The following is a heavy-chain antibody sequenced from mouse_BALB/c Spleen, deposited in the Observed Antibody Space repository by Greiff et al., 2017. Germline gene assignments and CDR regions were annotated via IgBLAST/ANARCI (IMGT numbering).Heavy chain of an antibody. J-gene: IGHJ4*01. CDR2: IYPGNGDT. Sequence: QVQLQQSGAELVKPGSSVKMSCKASGYTFTSYNMHWVKQTPGQGLEWIGAIYPGNGDTSYDQKFKGKATLTADKSSSTAYMQLSSLTSEVSAVYYCARSGYYYGSSRYAMDYWGQGTSVTVSS. V-gene: IGHV1-12*01. CDR1: GYTFTSYN. CDR3: ARSGYYYGSSRYAMDY. D-gene: IGHD1-1*01.